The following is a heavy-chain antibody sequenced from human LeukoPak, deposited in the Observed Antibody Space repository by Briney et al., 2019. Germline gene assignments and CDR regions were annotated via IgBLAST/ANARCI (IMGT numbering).Heavy chain of an antibody. CDR3: ARRYYGSGPWGMDV. V-gene: IGHV1-8*01. Sequence: ASVKVSCKASGYTFTSYDINWVRQATGQGLEWMGWMNPNSGNTRYAQKFQGRVTMTMNTSISTAYMELSSLRSEDTAVYYCARRYYGSGPWGMDVWGQGTTVPVSS. D-gene: IGHD3-10*01. CDR1: GYTFTSYD. CDR2: MNPNSGNT. J-gene: IGHJ6*02.